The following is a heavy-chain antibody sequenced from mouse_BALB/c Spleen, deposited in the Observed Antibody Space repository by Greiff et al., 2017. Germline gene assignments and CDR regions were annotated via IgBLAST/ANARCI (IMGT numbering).Heavy chain of an antibody. CDR2: INPSNGRT. D-gene: IGHD4-1*01. CDR1: GYTFTSYW. V-gene: IGHV1S81*02. Sequence: VQLQQPGAELVKPGASVKLSCKASGYTFTSYWMHWVKQRPGQGLEWIGEINPSNGRTNYNEKFKSKATLTVDKSSSTAYMQLSSLTSEDSAVYYCARGGNWEGFAYWGQGTLVTVSA. CDR3: ARGGNWEGFAY. J-gene: IGHJ3*01.